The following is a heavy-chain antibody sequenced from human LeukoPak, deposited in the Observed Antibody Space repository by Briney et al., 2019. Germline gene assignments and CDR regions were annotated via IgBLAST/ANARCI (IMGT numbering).Heavy chain of an antibody. CDR1: GFTFSSYG. CDR2: ISYDGSNK. V-gene: IGHV3-30*18. Sequence: GGSLRLSCAASGFTFSSYGMHWVRQAPGKGLEWVAVISYDGSNKYYADSVKGRFTISRDNSKNTLYLQMNSLRAEDTAVYYCAKDPGPGYSYGPGYFDYWGQGTLVTVSS. D-gene: IGHD5-18*01. J-gene: IGHJ4*02. CDR3: AKDPGPGYSYGPGYFDY.